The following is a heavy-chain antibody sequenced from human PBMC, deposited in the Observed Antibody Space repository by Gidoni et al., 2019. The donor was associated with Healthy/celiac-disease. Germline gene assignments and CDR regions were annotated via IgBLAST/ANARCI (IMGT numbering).Heavy chain of an antibody. CDR3: AKEHYDYIWGSYRYFDY. D-gene: IGHD3-16*02. V-gene: IGHV3-23*01. CDR2: ISGSGGST. CDR1: GFPFIRYA. Sequence: EVQLLESGGGLVQPGGSLRLPCPASGFPFIRYAMSWVRQAPGTGLGWVSDISGSGGSTYYADSVKGRFTISRDKSKNTLYLQMNSLRAEDTAVYYCAKEHYDYIWGSYRYFDYWGQGTLVTVSS. J-gene: IGHJ4*02.